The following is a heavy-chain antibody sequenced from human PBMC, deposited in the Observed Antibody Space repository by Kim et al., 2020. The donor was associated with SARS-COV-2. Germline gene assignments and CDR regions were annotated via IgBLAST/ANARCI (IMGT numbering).Heavy chain of an antibody. CDR2: ISSSGSNI. J-gene: IGHJ4*02. V-gene: IGHV3-21*01. Sequence: GGSLRLSCAASGFTFSSYSMHWVRQAPGKGLEWISFISSSGSNIYNADSMKGRFTISRDNSRASLYLQMNSLRAEDTAVYYCARGRTSGWFYSDYFGQRT. D-gene: IGHD6-19*01. CDR1: GFTFSSYS. CDR3: ARGRTSGWFYSDY.